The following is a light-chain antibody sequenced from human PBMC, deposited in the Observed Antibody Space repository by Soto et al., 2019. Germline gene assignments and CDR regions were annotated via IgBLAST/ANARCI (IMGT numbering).Light chain of an antibody. CDR2: YDS. Sequence: SYELTQPPSVSVAPGKTARITCGGNNIGSKSVHWYQQKPGQAPVLVIYYDSDRPSGIPERFSGSNSGNTATLTISRVEVVDEAGYYCQVWDSSSDHVVFGGGTKLTVL. V-gene: IGLV3-21*04. J-gene: IGLJ2*01. CDR3: QVWDSSSDHVV. CDR1: NIGSKS.